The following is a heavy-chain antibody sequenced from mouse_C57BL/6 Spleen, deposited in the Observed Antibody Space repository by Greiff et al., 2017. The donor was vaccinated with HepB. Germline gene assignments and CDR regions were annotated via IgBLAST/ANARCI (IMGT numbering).Heavy chain of an antibody. CDR1: GYSFTSYY. CDR2: IYPGSGNT. CDR3: ANYGSSPYFDY. D-gene: IGHD1-1*01. V-gene: IGHV1-66*01. J-gene: IGHJ2*01. Sequence: VKLMESGPELVKPGASVKISCKASGYSFTSYYIHWVKQRPGQGLEWIGWIYPGSGNTKYNEKFKGKATLTADTSSSTAYMQLSSLTSEDSAVYYCANYGSSPYFDYWGQGTTLTVSS.